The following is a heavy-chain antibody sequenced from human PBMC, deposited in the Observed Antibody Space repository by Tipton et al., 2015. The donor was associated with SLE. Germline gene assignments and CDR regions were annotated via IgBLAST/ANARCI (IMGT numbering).Heavy chain of an antibody. CDR3: ATYSERWSH. CDR1: GLSFPNAW. CDR2: IKHTGAT. V-gene: IGHV3-15*01. D-gene: IGHD1-1*01. J-gene: IGHJ1*01. Sequence: SLRLSCIVSGLSFPNAWMRWVRQSSGKGLECVGRIKHTGATDYGAPAKGRFTISRDNLKKTVYLQMNSLQTEDTAVYYCATYSERWSHWGQGTLVTVSS.